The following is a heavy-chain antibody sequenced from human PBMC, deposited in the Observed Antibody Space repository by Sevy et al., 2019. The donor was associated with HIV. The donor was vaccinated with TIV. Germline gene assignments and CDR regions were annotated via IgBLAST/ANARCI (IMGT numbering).Heavy chain of an antibody. CDR1: GDSVSSNSAA. V-gene: IGHV6-1*01. J-gene: IGHJ4*02. CDR3: AREGDYYDSSGYFDY. D-gene: IGHD3-22*01. Sequence: QSQTLSLTCAISGDSVSSNSAAWNWIRQSPSRGLEWLGKTYYRSKWHNHYAVSVRSRITIKPDASKNQFSLQLKSVTPEDTAVYYCAREGDYYDSSGYFDYWGQGTLVTVSS. CDR2: TYYRSKWHN.